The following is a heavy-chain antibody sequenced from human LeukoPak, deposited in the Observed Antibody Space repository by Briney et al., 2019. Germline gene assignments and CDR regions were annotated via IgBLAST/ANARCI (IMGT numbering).Heavy chain of an antibody. J-gene: IGHJ4*02. CDR3: TSNLYCSTSSCYTLDN. CDR2: IKSKSERETT. V-gene: IGHV3-15*01. Sequence: GGSLRLSCAASGFTFSNGWMSWVREAPGKGLEWVGRIKSKSERETTDYAAPVKGRFTSSRDGSTNTVYLHMNSLKTEDTAVYFCTSNLYCSTSSCYTLDNWGQGTLVAVSP. CDR1: GFTFSNGW. D-gene: IGHD2-2*02.